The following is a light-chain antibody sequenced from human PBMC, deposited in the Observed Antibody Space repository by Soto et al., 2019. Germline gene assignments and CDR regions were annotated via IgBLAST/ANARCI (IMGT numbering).Light chain of an antibody. CDR2: KAS. CDR3: QQYSTYPWT. Sequence: DIQMTQSPSTLSASVGDRVTITCRASQTISILLAWYQQRPGKAPNLLIYKASSLESGVPSRFSGSGSGTEFTLTISSLQPDDFATYFCQQYSTYPWTFGQGTKVEVK. J-gene: IGKJ1*01. V-gene: IGKV1-5*03. CDR1: QTISIL.